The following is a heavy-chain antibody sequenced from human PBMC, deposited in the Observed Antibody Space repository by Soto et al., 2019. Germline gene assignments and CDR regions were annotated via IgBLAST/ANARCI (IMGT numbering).Heavy chain of an antibody. D-gene: IGHD3-16*01. J-gene: IGHJ5*02. Sequence: ASVKVSCKASGYSFTNNDVTWVRQATGQGLEWMGWMNPGSGDTGYAQKFQGRVIMTRDISIATAYMELSSLRSDDTAIYYCARMATFGSLNWFDPWGQGTLVTVSS. CDR1: GYSFTNND. CDR2: MNPGSGDT. CDR3: ARMATFGSLNWFDP. V-gene: IGHV1-8*01.